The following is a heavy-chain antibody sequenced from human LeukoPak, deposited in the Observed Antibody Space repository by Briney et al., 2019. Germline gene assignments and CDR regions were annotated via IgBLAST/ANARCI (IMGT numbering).Heavy chain of an antibody. CDR2: IKQDGSEK. Sequence: GGSLRLSCAASGFTFSSYWMSWVRQAPGKGLEWVANIKQDGSEKYYVDSVKGRFTIPRDNAKNSLYLQMNSLRAEDTAVYYCARTWAGAFFDYWGQGTLVTVSS. CDR1: GFTFSSYW. J-gene: IGHJ4*02. V-gene: IGHV3-7*01. D-gene: IGHD6-19*01. CDR3: ARTWAGAFFDY.